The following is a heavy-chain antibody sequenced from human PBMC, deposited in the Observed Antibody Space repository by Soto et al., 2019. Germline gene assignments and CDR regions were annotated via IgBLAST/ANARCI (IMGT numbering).Heavy chain of an antibody. CDR1: GGSISSGGYY. V-gene: IGHV4-31*03. J-gene: IGHJ5*02. CDR2: IYYSGST. D-gene: IGHD6-6*01. Sequence: QVQLQESGPGLVKPSQTLSLTCTVSGGSISSGGYYWSWIRQHPGKGLEWIGYIYYSGSTYYNPSLKSRVTISVDTSKNQFSLKLSSVTAADTAVYYCARGARIKSSSYNWFDPWGQGTLVTVSS. CDR3: ARGARIKSSSYNWFDP.